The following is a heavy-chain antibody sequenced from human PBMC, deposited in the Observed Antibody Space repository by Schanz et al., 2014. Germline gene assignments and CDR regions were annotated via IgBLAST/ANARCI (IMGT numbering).Heavy chain of an antibody. CDR1: GFTFSDHW. J-gene: IGHJ5*02. V-gene: IGHV3-7*01. CDR2: IKDDGGAT. CDR3: ASYDFWSGYSFDP. D-gene: IGHD3-3*01. Sequence: VQLVESGGALVQPGGSLRLSCSASGFTFSDHWMSWVRQPPGKGLEWLANIKDDGGATHYMDSVKGRFTISRDNAKNSLYLQMNSLRVEDTAVYYCASYDFWSGYSFDPWGQGTLVTVSS.